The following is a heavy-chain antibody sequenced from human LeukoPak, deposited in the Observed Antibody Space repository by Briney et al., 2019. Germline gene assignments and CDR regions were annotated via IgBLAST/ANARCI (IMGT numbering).Heavy chain of an antibody. D-gene: IGHD3-22*01. CDR1: GGSISSYY. CDR3: ATLGNYYYDSSGTGDY. J-gene: IGHJ4*02. CDR2: IYYSGST. Sequence: SETLSLTCTVSGGSISSYYWSWIRQPPGKGLEWIGYIYYSGSTNYNPSLKSRVTISVDTSKNQFSLKLGSVTAADTAVYYCATLGNYYYDSSGTGDYWGQGTLVTVSS. V-gene: IGHV4-59*01.